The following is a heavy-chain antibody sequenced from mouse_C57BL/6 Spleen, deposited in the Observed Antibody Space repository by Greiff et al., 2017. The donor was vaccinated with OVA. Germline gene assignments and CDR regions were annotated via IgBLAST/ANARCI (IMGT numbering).Heavy chain of an antibody. CDR2: ISSGGSYT. J-gene: IGHJ4*01. CDR3: ARKTAQATGAMDY. D-gene: IGHD3-2*02. CDR1: GFTFSSYG. V-gene: IGHV5-6*01. Sequence: DVHLVESGGDLVKPGGSLKLSCAASGFTFSSYGMSWVRQTPDKRLEWVATISSGGSYTYYPDSVKGRFTISRDNAKNTLYLQMSSLKSEDTAMYYCARKTAQATGAMDYWGQGTSVTVSS.